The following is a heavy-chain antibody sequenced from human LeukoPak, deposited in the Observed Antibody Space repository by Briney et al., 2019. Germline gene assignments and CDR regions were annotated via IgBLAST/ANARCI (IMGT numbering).Heavy chain of an antibody. CDR1: GFTFSSYS. CDR3: AKPARTDYADY. Sequence: GGSLRLSCAASGFTFSSYSMNWVRQAPGKGLEWVSSISSSSRYIYYADSVKGRFTISRDNANNSLSLQMNSLRAEDTAVYYCAKPARTDYADYWGQGTLVTVSS. V-gene: IGHV3-21*04. D-gene: IGHD1-14*01. J-gene: IGHJ4*02. CDR2: ISSSSRYI.